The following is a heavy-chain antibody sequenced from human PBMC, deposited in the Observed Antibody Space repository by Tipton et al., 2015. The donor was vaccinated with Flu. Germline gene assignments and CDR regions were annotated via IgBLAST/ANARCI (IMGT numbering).Heavy chain of an antibody. CDR2: IYNSQYT. J-gene: IGHJ4*02. Sequence: TLSLTCTVSGAFFTSYYWNWIRQPPGKGLEWIGYIYNSQYTKYNPSLKRRVTISVDTSKKQFSLQLRSVTAADTVVYYCARDPSLGMPDYFDYWGQGALLTASS. CDR1: GAFFTSYY. CDR3: ARDPSLGMPDYFDY. V-gene: IGHV4-59*12. D-gene: IGHD2-2*01.